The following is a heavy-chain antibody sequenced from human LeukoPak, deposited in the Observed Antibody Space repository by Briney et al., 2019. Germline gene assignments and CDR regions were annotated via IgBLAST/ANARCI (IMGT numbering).Heavy chain of an antibody. J-gene: IGHJ4*02. D-gene: IGHD3-16*01. CDR1: GYTFTSYD. CDR2: ISGYNGNT. Sequence: ASVKVSCKASGYTFTSYDISWGRQAPGQGLERMVYISGYNGNTIYAQKVQDRVTMTTDTSTSTAYMELRNLRSDGTAVYYCASWGRTYQTYIDYCCQGNVATVSS. V-gene: IGHV1-18*01. CDR3: ASWGRTYQTYIDY.